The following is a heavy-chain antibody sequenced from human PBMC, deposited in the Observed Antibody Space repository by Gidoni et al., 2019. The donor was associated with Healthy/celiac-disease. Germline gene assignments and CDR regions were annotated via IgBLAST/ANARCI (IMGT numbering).Heavy chain of an antibody. Sequence: QVPLVESGGGLVQPGRSLRLSCAASRFTFSSYGMHWVRQAPGKGLEWGAVISYDGSNKYYADSVKGRFNISRDNSKNTLYLQMTSLRAEDTAVYYCAKTGYSSGWSTQYYFDYWGQGTLVTVSS. CDR3: AKTGYSSGWSTQYYFDY. CDR2: ISYDGSNK. V-gene: IGHV3-30*18. D-gene: IGHD6-19*01. CDR1: RFTFSSYG. J-gene: IGHJ4*02.